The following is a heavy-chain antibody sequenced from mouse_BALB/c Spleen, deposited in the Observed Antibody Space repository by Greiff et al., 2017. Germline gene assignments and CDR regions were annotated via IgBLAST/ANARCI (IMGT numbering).Heavy chain of an antibody. CDR2: ISSGGSYT. J-gene: IGHJ3*01. CDR3: TRVTTVVADSWFAY. CDR1: GFTFSSYT. V-gene: IGHV5-6-4*01. Sequence: EVKLMESGGGLVKPGGSLKLSCAASGFTFSSYTMSWVRQTPEKRLEWVATISSGGSYTYYPDSVKGRFTISRDNAKNTLYLQMSSLKSEDTAMYYCTRVTTVVADSWFAYWGQGTLVTVSA. D-gene: IGHD1-1*01.